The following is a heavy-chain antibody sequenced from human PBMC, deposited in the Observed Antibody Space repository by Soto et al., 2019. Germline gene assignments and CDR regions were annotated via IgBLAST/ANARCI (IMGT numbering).Heavy chain of an antibody. CDR2: IDYSGGI. Sequence: QVQLQESGPGLVKPSQTLSLTCTVSGGSISRGGYYWSWIRQHPGKGLEWIGYIDYSGGIYYNPSLKSRVTISVDTSENQSSLRLSSVTAADTAVYYCARKDSGYADYMDVWGKGTTVTVSS. V-gene: IGHV4-31*03. CDR3: ARKDSGYADYMDV. CDR1: GGSISRGGYY. J-gene: IGHJ6*03. D-gene: IGHD5-12*01.